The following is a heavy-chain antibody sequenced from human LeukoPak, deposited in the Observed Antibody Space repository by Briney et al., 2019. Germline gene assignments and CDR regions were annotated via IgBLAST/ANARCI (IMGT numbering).Heavy chain of an antibody. D-gene: IGHD2-2*01. J-gene: IGHJ4*02. V-gene: IGHV3-15*01. Sequence: GGSLRLSCAASGFTFSNAWMSWVRQAPGKGLEWVGRIKSKTDGGTTDYAAPVKGRFTISRDDSENTLYLQMNSLKTEDTAVYYCTTFLVVPAATENYWGQGTLVTVSS. CDR1: GFTFSNAW. CDR3: TTFLVVPAATENY. CDR2: IKSKTDGGTT.